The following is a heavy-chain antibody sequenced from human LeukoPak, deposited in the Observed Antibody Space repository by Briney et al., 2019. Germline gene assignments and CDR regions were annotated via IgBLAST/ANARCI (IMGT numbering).Heavy chain of an antibody. Sequence: GGSLRLSCAASGFTVSSNYMSWVRQAPGKGLEWVSVIYSGGSTYYADSVKGRFTISRDNSKNTLYLQMNSLRAEDTAVYYCARENEVSNIDIWGQGTMVTVSS. CDR2: IYSGGST. V-gene: IGHV3-53*01. D-gene: IGHD2-8*01. CDR1: GFTVSSNY. CDR3: ARENEVSNIDI. J-gene: IGHJ3*02.